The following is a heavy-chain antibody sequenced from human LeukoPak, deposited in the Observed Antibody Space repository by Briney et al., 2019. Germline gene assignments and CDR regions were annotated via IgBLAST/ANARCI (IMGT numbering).Heavy chain of an antibody. D-gene: IGHD5-12*01. CDR2: IYNGGTT. CDR1: GGSISTYY. J-gene: IGHJ3*02. Sequence: SETLSLTCTVSGGSISTYYWSWIRQPPGKGLECVGYIYNGGTTDYNPSLKSRVTISVDPSKNQCYLKLSSVTAADTAVYYCARGGGYGGYEGGFDIWVQATMVSVSS. V-gene: IGHV4-59*01. CDR3: ARGGGYGGYEGGFDI.